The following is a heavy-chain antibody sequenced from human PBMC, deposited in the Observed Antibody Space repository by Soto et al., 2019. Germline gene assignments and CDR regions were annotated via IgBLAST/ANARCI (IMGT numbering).Heavy chain of an antibody. CDR2: ISSSAGST. Sequence: GGSLRLSCAASGFTFGSYAMTWVRQAPGKGLEWVSSISSSAGSTFYADSVKGRFTMSRDNSKSTLYLQMNSLSAEDTALYYCAKPISRNTWRDGLDVWGQGTTVTVSS. V-gene: IGHV3-23*01. D-gene: IGHD3-3*02. J-gene: IGHJ6*02. CDR3: AKPISRNTWRDGLDV. CDR1: GFTFGSYA.